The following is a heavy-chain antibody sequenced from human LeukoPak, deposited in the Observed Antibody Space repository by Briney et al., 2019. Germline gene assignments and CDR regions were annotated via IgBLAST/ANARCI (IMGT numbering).Heavy chain of an antibody. V-gene: IGHV1-2*02. D-gene: IGHD1-26*01. CDR1: GYTFTGYY. CDR3: ARDRWVGATNTFDY. Sequence: VASVKVSCKASGYTFTGYYIYWVRQAPGQGLEWMGWINPNSGDTKYAQKFQGRVTMTRDTSISTAYMDLSSLRSDDAAVYYCARDRWVGATNTFDYWGQGTLVTVSS. J-gene: IGHJ4*02. CDR2: INPNSGDT.